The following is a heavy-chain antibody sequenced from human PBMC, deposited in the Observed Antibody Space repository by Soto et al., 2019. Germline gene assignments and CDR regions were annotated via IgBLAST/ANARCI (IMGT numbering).Heavy chain of an antibody. CDR3: AISLYDYIWGSYSLYFDY. CDR2: INAGNGNT. J-gene: IGHJ4*02. D-gene: IGHD3-16*01. CDR1: GYTFTSYA. Sequence: QVQLVQSGAEVKKPGASVKVSCKASGYTFTSYAMHWVRQAPGQRLEWMEWINAGNGNTKYSQKFQGRVTITRDTSASTAYMALSSLRSEDTAVYYCAISLYDYIWGSYSLYFDYWGQGTLVTVSS. V-gene: IGHV1-3*01.